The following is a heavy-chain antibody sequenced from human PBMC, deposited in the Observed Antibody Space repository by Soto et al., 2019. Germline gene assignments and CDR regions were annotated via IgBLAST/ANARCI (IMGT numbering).Heavy chain of an antibody. CDR1: GFTFSSYW. CDR3: ARDLCYGDYYAFDI. Sequence: GGSLRLSCAASGFTFSSYWMSWVRQAPGKGLEWVANIKQDGSEKYYVDSVKGRFTISRDNAKNSLYLQMNSLRAEDSAVYYCARDLCYGDYYAFDIWGQGTMVTVSS. D-gene: IGHD4-17*01. V-gene: IGHV3-7*01. CDR2: IKQDGSEK. J-gene: IGHJ3*02.